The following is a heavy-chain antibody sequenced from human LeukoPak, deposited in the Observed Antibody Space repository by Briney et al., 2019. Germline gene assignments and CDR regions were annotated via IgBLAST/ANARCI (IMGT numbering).Heavy chain of an antibody. CDR1: GFTFSSYA. J-gene: IGHJ4*02. CDR3: AKDPYGTRYFDY. V-gene: IGHV3-23*01. CDR2: LSGSGYT. D-gene: IGHD2-2*01. Sequence: GGSLRLSCAASGFTFSSYAMSWVRQAPGKGLEWVSSLSGSGYTYYADSVKGRFTISRDNSKNTVYLQMNSLRAEDTAVYYCAKDPYGTRYFDYWGQGTLVTVSS.